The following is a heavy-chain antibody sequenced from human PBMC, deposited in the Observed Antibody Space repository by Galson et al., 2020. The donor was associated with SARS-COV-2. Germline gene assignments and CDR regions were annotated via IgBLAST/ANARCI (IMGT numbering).Heavy chain of an antibody. CDR2: INPNSGGT. D-gene: IGHD5-12*01. Sequence: ASVKVSCTTSGYTFTAYYIHWVRQAPGQGLEWMGWINPNSGGTNYAQKFQGWVTMTRDTSISTAYMELSRLKSDDTAVYYCARETEMATFNYFDYWGQGTLVTVSS. CDR3: ARETEMATFNYFDY. V-gene: IGHV1-2*04. CDR1: GYTFTAYY. J-gene: IGHJ4*02.